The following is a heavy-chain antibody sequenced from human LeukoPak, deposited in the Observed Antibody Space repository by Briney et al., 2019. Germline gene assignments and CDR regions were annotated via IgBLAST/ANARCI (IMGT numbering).Heavy chain of an antibody. Sequence: SETLSLTCTVSGGSISSSGYYWGWIRQPPGKGLEWIASIYYSGSTYYNPSLKSRVTISVDTSKNQLSLKLSSLTAADTAVYYCAGTIFGVVRYWGQGTLVTVSS. CDR3: AGTIFGVVRY. D-gene: IGHD3-3*01. CDR1: GGSISSSGYY. CDR2: IYYSGST. J-gene: IGHJ4*02. V-gene: IGHV4-39*01.